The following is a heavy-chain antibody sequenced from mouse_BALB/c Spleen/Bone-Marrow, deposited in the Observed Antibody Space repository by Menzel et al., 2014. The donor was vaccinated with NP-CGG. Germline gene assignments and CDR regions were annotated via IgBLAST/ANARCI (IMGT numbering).Heavy chain of an antibody. Sequence: AQLKESGPELVKPGASVKISCKTSGYTFTEYTMHWVKQSHGKSLEWIGGINPNNGGTSYNQKFKGKATLTVEKSSSTTYMELGSLTSEDSAVHYCARRTTVVACYFDYWGQGTTLTVSS. J-gene: IGHJ2*01. V-gene: IGHV1-18*01. CDR2: INPNNGGT. CDR1: GYTFTEYT. CDR3: ARRTTVVACYFDY. D-gene: IGHD1-1*01.